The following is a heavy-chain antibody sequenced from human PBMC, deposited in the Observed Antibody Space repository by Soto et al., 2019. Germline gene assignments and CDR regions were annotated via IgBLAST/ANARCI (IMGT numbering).Heavy chain of an antibody. J-gene: IGHJ4*02. CDR3: VKDEGGYPSTAPQ. D-gene: IGHD3-22*01. CDR1: GITISNYP. V-gene: IGHV3-23*01. CDR2: SSGRGDRT. Sequence: EVQLLESGGGLVQPGGSLRLSCAASGITISNYPMSWVRQAPGKGLDWVSGSSGRGDRTYYADSAKGLFTISKDISRNALSLQLDSLGVEATAVYFCVKDEGGYPSTAPQWGQGTLVTVSA.